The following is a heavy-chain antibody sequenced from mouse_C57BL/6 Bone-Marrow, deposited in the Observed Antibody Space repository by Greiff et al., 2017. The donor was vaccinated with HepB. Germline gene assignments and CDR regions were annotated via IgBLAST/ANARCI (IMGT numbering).Heavy chain of an antibody. CDR1: GFYITSNG. V-gene: IGHV2-5*01. Sequence: VKLVESGPGLVQPSQSLYITCTVSGFYITSNGVHWVRQSPGKGLEWLGVIWRGGSTDYNAAFMSRQSTTKANSKSQVCFKMNSLQADDTAIYYCAKRGVTTAYWGPGTLVTVSA. J-gene: IGHJ3*01. CDR2: IWRGGST. D-gene: IGHD2-1*01. CDR3: AKRGVTTAY.